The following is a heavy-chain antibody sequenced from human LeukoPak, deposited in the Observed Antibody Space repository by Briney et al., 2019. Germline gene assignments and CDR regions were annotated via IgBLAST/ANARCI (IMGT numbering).Heavy chain of an antibody. CDR1: GYSFTSYW. CDR2: IYPGDSDT. Sequence: GESLKISCKGSGYSFTSYWIGWVRQMPGKGLEWMGIIYPGDSDTRYSPSFQGQVTISADKSISTAYLQWSSLKASDTAMYYYARAAKYSSSWSNWFDPWGQGTLVTVSS. D-gene: IGHD6-13*01. V-gene: IGHV5-51*01. CDR3: ARAAKYSSSWSNWFDP. J-gene: IGHJ5*02.